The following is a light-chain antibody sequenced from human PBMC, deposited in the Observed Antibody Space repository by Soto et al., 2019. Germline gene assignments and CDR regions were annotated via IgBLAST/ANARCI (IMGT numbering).Light chain of an antibody. J-gene: IGKJ1*01. V-gene: IGKV1-33*01. CDR3: QQYDSLPRT. Sequence: DLQMTPSPSPLSASVGDRVTITCQASQDTSNYLNWYQQKPGKAPKLLIYNASNLETGVPSRFSGSGSGTDFNLTISSLQPEDIATYYCQQYDSLPRTFGQGTKVDIK. CDR1: QDTSNY. CDR2: NAS.